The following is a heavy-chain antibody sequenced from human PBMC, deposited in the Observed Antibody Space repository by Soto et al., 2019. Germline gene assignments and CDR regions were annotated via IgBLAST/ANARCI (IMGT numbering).Heavy chain of an antibody. D-gene: IGHD2-15*01. CDR1: GFTVNNFG. Sequence: QVHLVESGGGVVQPGRSLRLSCAASGFTVNNFGMHWVRQAPGKGPEWVAMISHDGTDIYYSDSVKGRFTISRDNSKNTLYLPMNTLRTEDTAVYYCAKDVFSGVWYNSFDPWGQGTLVTVSS. V-gene: IGHV3-30*18. CDR3: AKDVFSGVWYNSFDP. CDR2: ISHDGTDI. J-gene: IGHJ5*02.